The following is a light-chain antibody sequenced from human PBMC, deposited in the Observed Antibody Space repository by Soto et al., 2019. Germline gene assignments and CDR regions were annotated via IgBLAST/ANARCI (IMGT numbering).Light chain of an antibody. CDR3: QQYNNWPLT. CDR2: GAS. J-gene: IGKJ1*01. Sequence: DIVLTQSPGTLSLSPGDRATLSCRASQSVNSVYLAWYQQRPGQAPRLLIHGASSRATGTPDRFSGSGSETEFTLTISSLQSEDFAVYYCQQYNNWPLTFGQGTKV. V-gene: IGKV3D-15*01. CDR1: QSVNSVY.